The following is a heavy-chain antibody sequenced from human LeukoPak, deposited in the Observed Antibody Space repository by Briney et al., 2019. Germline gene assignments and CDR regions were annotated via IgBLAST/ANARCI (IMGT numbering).Heavy chain of an antibody. CDR1: GDTFTGFA. J-gene: IGHJ4*02. CDR3: ARGLVGTIALAY. CDR2: INAGNGNT. V-gene: IGHV1-3*01. Sequence: ASVKVSCKASGDTFTGFAIHWVRQAPGQRPEWMGWINAGNGNTKYLQRLQGRVTITRDTSTRSAYLELSSLRNEDTAVYYCARGLVGTIALAYWGQGTLVTVSS. D-gene: IGHD5-12*01.